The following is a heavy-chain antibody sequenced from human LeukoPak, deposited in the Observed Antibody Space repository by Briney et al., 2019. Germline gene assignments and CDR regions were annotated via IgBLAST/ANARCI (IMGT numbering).Heavy chain of an antibody. J-gene: IGHJ4*02. Sequence: SETLSLTCAVYGGSFSGYYWSWIRQPPGKGLEWIGETNHSGSTNYNPSLKSRVTISVDTSKNQFSLKLSSVTAADTAVCYCARGRWLRLIDYWGQGTLVTVSS. CDR3: ARGRWLRLIDY. CDR2: TNHSGST. D-gene: IGHD5-12*01. CDR1: GGSFSGYY. V-gene: IGHV4-34*01.